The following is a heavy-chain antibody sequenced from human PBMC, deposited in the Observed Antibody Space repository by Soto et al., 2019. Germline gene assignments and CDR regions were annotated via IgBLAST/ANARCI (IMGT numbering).Heavy chain of an antibody. D-gene: IGHD3-16*01. CDR2: INPYNANV. CDR3: ARDRVGGIWGDAFDI. Sequence: QVQLVQSGAEVKKPGASVKVSCKTSGYTFTNHGINWVRQAPGQGLEWMGWINPYNANVNYAQKLQGRVTMTTDTSTSPAYKDLRSLTSDGTAVYYCARDRVGGIWGDAFDIWGQGTMVTVSS. CDR1: GYTFTNHG. V-gene: IGHV1-18*04. J-gene: IGHJ3*02.